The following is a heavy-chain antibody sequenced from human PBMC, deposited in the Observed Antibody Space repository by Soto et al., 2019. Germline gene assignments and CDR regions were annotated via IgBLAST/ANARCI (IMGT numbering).Heavy chain of an antibody. CDR1: GGSISSSSYY. Sequence: PSETLSLTCTVSGGSISSSSYYWGWIRQPPGKGLEWIGSIYYSGSTYYNPSLKSRVTISVDTSKNQFSLKLSSVTAADTAVYYCARLGGYGGNSGYYYYGMDVWGQGTTVTVSS. J-gene: IGHJ6*02. CDR2: IYYSGST. D-gene: IGHD4-17*01. V-gene: IGHV4-39*01. CDR3: ARLGGYGGNSGYYYYGMDV.